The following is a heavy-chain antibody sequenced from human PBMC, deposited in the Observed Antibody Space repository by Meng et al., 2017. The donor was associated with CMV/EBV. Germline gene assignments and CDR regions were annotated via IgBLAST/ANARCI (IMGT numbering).Heavy chain of an antibody. D-gene: IGHD2-2*01. CDR2: INPNSGGT. Sequence: ASVKVSCKASGYTFTGYYMHWVRQAPGQGLEWMGWINPNSGGTNYAQKFQGRVTMTRDTSISTAYMELSRLRSDDTAVYYCARDVYCSSASCYGGWFDPWGQGTLVIVSS. CDR1: GYTFTGYY. J-gene: IGHJ5*02. V-gene: IGHV1-2*02. CDR3: ARDVYCSSASCYGGWFDP.